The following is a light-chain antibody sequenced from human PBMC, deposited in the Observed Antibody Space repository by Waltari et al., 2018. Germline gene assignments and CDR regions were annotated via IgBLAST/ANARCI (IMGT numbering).Light chain of an antibody. V-gene: IGKV1-5*03. CDR2: KVS. Sequence: DIQMTQSPSTLSASVGDRVTITCRASQSVSTSLAWYQQKPGKAPKVLIYKVSMLESGVPLRFSGSGSDTEFTFTITSLLPDDVAIYSCKQYITYPWTFGQGTKVEVK. CDR1: QSVSTS. CDR3: KQYITYPWT. J-gene: IGKJ1*01.